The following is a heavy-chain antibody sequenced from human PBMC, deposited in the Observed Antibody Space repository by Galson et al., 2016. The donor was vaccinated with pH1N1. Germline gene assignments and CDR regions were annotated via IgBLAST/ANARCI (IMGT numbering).Heavy chain of an antibody. CDR3: TRAIETADAH. D-gene: IGHD6-13*01. V-gene: IGHV3-7*01. Sequence: SLRLSCEASGFTFSKYWMTWVRQAPGKGLEWVANINQIGDVKFYVDSVKGRFTISRDNAKNSVYLQMNSLRAEETAVYYCTRAIETADAHWGQGTLVTVST. J-gene: IGHJ4*02. CDR1: GFTFSKYW. CDR2: INQIGDVK.